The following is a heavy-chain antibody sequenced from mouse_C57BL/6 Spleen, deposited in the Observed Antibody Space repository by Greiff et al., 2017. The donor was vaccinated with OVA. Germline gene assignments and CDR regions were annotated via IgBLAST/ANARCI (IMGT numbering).Heavy chain of an antibody. J-gene: IGHJ1*03. CDR2: ISDGGSYT. Sequence: EVMLVESGGGLVKPGGSLKLSCAASGFTFSSYAMSWVRQTPEKRLEWVATISDGGSYTYYPDNVKGRFTISRDNAKNHLYLQMSHLKSEDTAMYYCARDPGYYYGNNFYWYFDVWGTGTTVTVSS. CDR3: ARDPGYYYGNNFYWYFDV. V-gene: IGHV5-4*03. CDR1: GFTFSSYA. D-gene: IGHD1-1*01.